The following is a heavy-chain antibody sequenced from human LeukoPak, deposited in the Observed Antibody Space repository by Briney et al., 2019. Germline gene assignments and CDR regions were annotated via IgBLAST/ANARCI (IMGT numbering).Heavy chain of an antibody. D-gene: IGHD4-17*01. CDR1: GLTFSNYW. V-gene: IGHV3-74*01. CDR2: INSDGSST. Sequence: GGSLRLSCAASGLTFSNYWMHWVRQAPGKGLVWVSRINSDGSSTTSADSVKGRFTISRDNAKNTLYLQMNSLRAEDTAVYYCAKGGATVIDYWGQGTLVTVSS. CDR3: AKGGATVIDY. J-gene: IGHJ4*02.